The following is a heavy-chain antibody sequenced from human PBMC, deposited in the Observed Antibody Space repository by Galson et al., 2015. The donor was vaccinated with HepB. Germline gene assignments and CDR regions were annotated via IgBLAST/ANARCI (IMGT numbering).Heavy chain of an antibody. D-gene: IGHD3-22*01. J-gene: IGHJ4*01. V-gene: IGHV1-18*04. Sequence: SVKVSCKASGYSFTSYGISWVRQAPGQGLEWMGWISGYNGNTKYEQKLQGRVTMTTDTSTSTAYMELRSLRSDDTAVYYCARDSGGYYGDFWGQGTLVTVSS. CDR3: ARDSGGYYGDF. CDR2: ISGYNGNT. CDR1: GYSFTSYG.